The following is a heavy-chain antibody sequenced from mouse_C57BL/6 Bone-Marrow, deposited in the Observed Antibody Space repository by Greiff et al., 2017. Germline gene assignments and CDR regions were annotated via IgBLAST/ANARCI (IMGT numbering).Heavy chain of an antibody. D-gene: IGHD1-1*01. CDR2: ISSGSSTI. Sequence: VQLVESGGGLVKPGGSLKLSCAASGFTFSDYGMHWVRQAPEKGLEWVAYISSGSSTIYYADTVKGRFTISRDNAKNTLFLQMTSLRSEDTAMYYCARRYYYGSSSFAYWGQGTLVTVSA. J-gene: IGHJ3*01. CDR1: GFTFSDYG. CDR3: ARRYYYGSSSFAY. V-gene: IGHV5-17*01.